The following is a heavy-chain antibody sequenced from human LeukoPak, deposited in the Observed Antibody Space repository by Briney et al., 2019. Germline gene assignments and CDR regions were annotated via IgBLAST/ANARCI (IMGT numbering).Heavy chain of an antibody. Sequence: ASVKVSCKASGYIFTGYYMHWVRQAPGQGLEWMGWINPNSGGTNYAQSFQGWVTMTRDTSISTAYMELSRLRSDDTAVYYCARAYDSSGYYNDAFDIWGQGTMVTVSS. J-gene: IGHJ3*02. CDR3: ARAYDSSGYYNDAFDI. CDR2: INPNSGGT. D-gene: IGHD3-22*01. V-gene: IGHV1-2*04. CDR1: GYIFTGYY.